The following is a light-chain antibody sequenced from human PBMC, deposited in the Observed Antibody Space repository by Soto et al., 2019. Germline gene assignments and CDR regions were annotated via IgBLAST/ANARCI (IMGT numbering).Light chain of an antibody. Sequence: EIVLTPSRGTLSLSPGESAILSCRASQSVTSNDLAWYQPKPGQAPRLLIYGASSRAIGIPDRFSGSGSGTGFTLTISRLEPEDFAVYYCQQYGRSPLTFGGGTKV. CDR2: GAS. V-gene: IGKV3-20*01. J-gene: IGKJ4*01. CDR3: QQYGRSPLT. CDR1: QSVTSND.